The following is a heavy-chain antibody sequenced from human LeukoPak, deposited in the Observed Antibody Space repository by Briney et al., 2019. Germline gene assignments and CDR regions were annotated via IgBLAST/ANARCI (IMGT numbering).Heavy chain of an antibody. CDR3: AKSSDYYDSRGGAFDI. D-gene: IGHD3-22*01. CDR1: GFTFSSYA. Sequence: GGSLRLSCAASGFTFSSYAMSRVRQAPGKGLEWVAAISDSGGSTYYADSVKGGFTISRDNSKNTLYLQMTSLRAEDTAVYYCAKSSDYYDSRGGAFDIWGQGTMVTVSS. V-gene: IGHV3-23*01. CDR2: ISDSGGST. J-gene: IGHJ3*02.